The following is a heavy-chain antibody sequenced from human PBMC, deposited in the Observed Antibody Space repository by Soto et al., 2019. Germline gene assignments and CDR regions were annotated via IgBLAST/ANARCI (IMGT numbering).Heavy chain of an antibody. D-gene: IGHD1-26*01. CDR2: MSYDGSNE. V-gene: IGHV3-30*18. J-gene: IGHJ4*02. CDR3: AKDGSHNFDY. CDR1: GFTFSHYA. Sequence: GGSLRLSCAASGFTFSHYAIRWVRQAPGKGLEWVALMSYDGSNEYYADSVKGRFTISRDNSKNTLYLQMNSLRADDTAVYYCAKDGSHNFDYWGQGTLVTVSS.